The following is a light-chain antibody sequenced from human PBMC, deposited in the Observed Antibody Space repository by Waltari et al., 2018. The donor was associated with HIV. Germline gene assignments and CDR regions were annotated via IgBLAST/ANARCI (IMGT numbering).Light chain of an antibody. J-gene: IGLJ2*01. CDR3: SSFSITSTLVV. Sequence: QSALTQPASVSGSPGPSITISRTRTSSDIGGPHSLSRYQHHPGKAPKLMIFDASNRPSGISNRFSGSKAGNTASLTISGLQADDEAHYFCSSFSITSTLVVFGGGTKLTVL. CDR1: SSDIGGPHS. V-gene: IGLV2-14*03. CDR2: DAS.